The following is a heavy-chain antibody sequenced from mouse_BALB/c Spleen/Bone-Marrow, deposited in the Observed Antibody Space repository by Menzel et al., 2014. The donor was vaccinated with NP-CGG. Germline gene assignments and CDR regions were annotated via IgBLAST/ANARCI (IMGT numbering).Heavy chain of an antibody. V-gene: IGHV5-17*02. CDR1: GFTFSSFG. J-gene: IGHJ1*01. D-gene: IGHD4-1*01. CDR3: ARGGNWDDFDV. CDR2: ISSGSTSI. Sequence: EVKVVESGGGLVQPGGSRKLSCAASGFTFSSFGMHWVRQAPERGLEWVAYISSGSTSIFYSDTVRGRFTISRDNPKNTLFPQMTSLTSEDTAMYYCARGGNWDDFDVWGAGTTVTVSS.